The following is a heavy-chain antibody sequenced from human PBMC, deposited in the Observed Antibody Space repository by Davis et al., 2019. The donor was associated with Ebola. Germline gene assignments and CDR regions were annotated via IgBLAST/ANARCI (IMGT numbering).Heavy chain of an antibody. J-gene: IGHJ4*02. CDR3: ARGASSSSVSALWDY. CDR1: GGSISSSTYY. CDR2: IYYSGST. D-gene: IGHD6-6*01. V-gene: IGHV4-39*01. Sequence: SETLSLTCTVSGGSISSSTYYWGWIRQPPGKGLEWIGSIYYSGSTYYNPSLKSRVTISVDTSKNQFSLKLSSVTAADTAVYYCARGASSSSVSALWDYWGQGTLVTVSS.